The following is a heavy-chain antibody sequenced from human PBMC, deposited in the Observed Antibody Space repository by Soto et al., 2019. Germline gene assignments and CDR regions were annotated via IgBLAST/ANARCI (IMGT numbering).Heavy chain of an antibody. CDR1: GGSITNDY. CDR3: ARRQNWNNLFDT. CDR2: AYYRGSA. V-gene: IGHV4-59*08. Sequence: PSETLSLTCTVSGGSITNDYGGWIRQSAGKGLEWIGCAYYRGSAWYNPSLRSRVTISIDNSQAQFSLRLRSVTAADPAVYYCARRQNWNNLFDTWRQRTPVTVSS. J-gene: IGHJ5*02. D-gene: IGHD1-1*01.